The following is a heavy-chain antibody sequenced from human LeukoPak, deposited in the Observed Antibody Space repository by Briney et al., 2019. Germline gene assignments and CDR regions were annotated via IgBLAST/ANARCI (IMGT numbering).Heavy chain of an antibody. CDR3: ARLRYTKEVDY. CDR2: INHSGST. CDR1: GGSFSGYY. Sequence: PSETLSLTCAVYGGSFSGYYWSWIRQPPGKGLEWIGEINHSGSTNYNPSLKSRVTISVDTSKNQFSLKLSSVTAADTAVYYCARLRYTKEVDYWGQGTLVTVSS. V-gene: IGHV4-34*01. J-gene: IGHJ4*02. D-gene: IGHD5-24*01.